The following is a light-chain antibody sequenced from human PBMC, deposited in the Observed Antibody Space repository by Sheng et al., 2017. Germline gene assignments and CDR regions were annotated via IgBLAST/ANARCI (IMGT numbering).Light chain of an antibody. CDR1: RSISND. J-gene: IGKJ4*01. Sequence: DIQMTQSPSSLSAFVGDRVTITCRASRSISNDLNWYQQKPGKAPNLLIYDSSTMHSGVPSRFTGGGSGTEFTLTINGLEPEDFATYYCQQTYTYPVTFGGGTKVEI. V-gene: IGKV1-39*01. CDR3: QQTYTYPVT. CDR2: DSS.